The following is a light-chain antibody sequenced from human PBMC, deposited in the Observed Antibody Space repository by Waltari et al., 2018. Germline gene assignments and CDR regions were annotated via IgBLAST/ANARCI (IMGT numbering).Light chain of an antibody. CDR2: GAS. J-gene: IGKJ1*01. CDR1: QRVSSN. Sequence: EIVMTQSPATLSVSPGERATLSCRASQRVSSNLAWFQQRPGQAPRLLIYGASTRATCIPARCLGVGSGTEFILTISSMQSENFAVYFCQQYNNWPRTFGQGTKVEIK. CDR3: QQYNNWPRT. V-gene: IGKV3-15*01.